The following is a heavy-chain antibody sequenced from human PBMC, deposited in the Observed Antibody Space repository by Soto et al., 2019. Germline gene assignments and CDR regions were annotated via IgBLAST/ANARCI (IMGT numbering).Heavy chain of an antibody. CDR1: GYTFTSYD. J-gene: IGHJ6*02. D-gene: IGHD5-12*01. Sequence: ASVKVSCKASGYTFTSYDINWVRQATGQGLEWMGWMNPNSGNTGYAQKFQGRVTMTRNTSISTAYMELSSLRSEDTAVYYCARVKVLATIWGGYYYYYGMDVWGQGTTVTVSS. V-gene: IGHV1-8*01. CDR3: ARVKVLATIWGGYYYYYGMDV. CDR2: MNPNSGNT.